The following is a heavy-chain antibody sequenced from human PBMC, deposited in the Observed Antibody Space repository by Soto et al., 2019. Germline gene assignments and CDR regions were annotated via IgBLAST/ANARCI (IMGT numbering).Heavy chain of an antibody. Sequence: QLQLQESGPGLVKPSETLSLTCNASGGSITSSGSAWGWIRQSPGKGLEWIGTIDYSGNIYYIPSLKRRITISVDTSKNQISLKRSSVTAADTAVYYCARHIHNQGFEYYFDSWGQGTLVTVSS. CDR1: GGSITSSGSA. D-gene: IGHD1-1*01. J-gene: IGHJ4*02. CDR2: IDYSGNI. CDR3: ARHIHNQGFEYYFDS. V-gene: IGHV4-39*01.